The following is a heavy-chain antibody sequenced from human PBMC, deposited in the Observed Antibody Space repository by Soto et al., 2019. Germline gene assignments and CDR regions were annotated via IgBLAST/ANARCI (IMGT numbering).Heavy chain of an antibody. J-gene: IGHJ4*02. CDR1: GGSISSYY. D-gene: IGHD3-10*01. CDR2: INHSGST. V-gene: IGHV4-34*01. Sequence: SETLSLTCTVSGGSISSYYWSWIRQPPGKGLEWIGEINHSGSTNYNPSLKSRVTISVDTSKNQFSLKLSSVTAADTAVYYCARERRKYYGSGSYYADYWGQGTLVTVSS. CDR3: ARERRKYYGSGSYYADY.